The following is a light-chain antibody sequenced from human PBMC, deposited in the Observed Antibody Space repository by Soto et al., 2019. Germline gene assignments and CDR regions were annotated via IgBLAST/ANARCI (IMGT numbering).Light chain of an antibody. CDR2: DAS. Sequence: EIVLTQSPATLSLSPGEGATLSCRASQSVSSYLAWYQQKPGKAPRLLIYDASNRATGIPARFSGSGSGTDFTLTISSLEPEDFAVYYCQQRSNWPVTFGLGTKV. J-gene: IGKJ1*01. CDR1: QSVSSY. CDR3: QQRSNWPVT. V-gene: IGKV3-11*01.